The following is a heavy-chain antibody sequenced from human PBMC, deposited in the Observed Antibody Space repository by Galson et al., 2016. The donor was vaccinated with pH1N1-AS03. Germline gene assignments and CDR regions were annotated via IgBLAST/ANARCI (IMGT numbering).Heavy chain of an antibody. CDR3: VRLRDYGEHRTFDI. V-gene: IGHV4-4*07. D-gene: IGHD4-17*01. CDR1: GGSFSTYS. J-gene: IGHJ3*02. CDR2: IYASGSS. Sequence: ETLSLTCNVSGGSFSTYSWSWIRQPAGKGLEWFGRIYASGSSNYNPSLESRVTMSLDKSKNQFSLKLSSVTAADTAVCYCVRLRDYGEHRTFDIWGQGTMVTVSS.